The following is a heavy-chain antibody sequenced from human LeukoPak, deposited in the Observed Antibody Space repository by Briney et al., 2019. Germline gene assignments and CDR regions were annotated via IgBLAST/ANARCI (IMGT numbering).Heavy chain of an antibody. CDR1: GFTFSSYA. D-gene: IGHD3-22*01. Sequence: GGSLRLSCAASGFTFSSYAMSWVRQAPGKGLEWVSAISGSGGSTYYADSVKGRFTISRDNSKNTLYLQMNSLRAEDTAVYYCARRAVYYDSSGYDYWGQGTLVTVSS. CDR2: ISGSGGST. CDR3: ARRAVYYDSSGYDY. J-gene: IGHJ4*02. V-gene: IGHV3-23*01.